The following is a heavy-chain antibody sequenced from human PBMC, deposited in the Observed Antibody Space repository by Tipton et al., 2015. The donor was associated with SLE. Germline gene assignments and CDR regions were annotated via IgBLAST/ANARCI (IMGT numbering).Heavy chain of an antibody. CDR2: IWYDGSNK. CDR3: AKQVSPHYGMDV. J-gene: IGHJ6*02. Sequence: QLVQSGGGLVKPGGSLRLSCTASGFVFSRYRMTWVRQAPGKGLEWVAVIWYDGSNKYYADSVKGRFTISRDNSKNTLYLQMNSLRTEDTAVYYCAKQVSPHYGMDVWGQGTTVTVSS. V-gene: IGHV3-30*02. CDR1: GFVFSRYR.